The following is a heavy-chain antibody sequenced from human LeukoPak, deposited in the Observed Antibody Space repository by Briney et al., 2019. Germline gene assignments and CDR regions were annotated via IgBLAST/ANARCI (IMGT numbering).Heavy chain of an antibody. CDR2: ISYDGSNK. CDR1: GFTFSSYG. V-gene: IGHV3-30*18. J-gene: IGHJ4*02. CDR3: AKDGGILIDY. Sequence: GGSLRLSCAASGFTFSSYGMHWVRQAPGKGLEWVAVISYDGSNKYYADSVKGRFTISRDNSKNTLYLQMNSLRAEDTAVYYCAKDGGILIDYWGQGTLVTVSS. D-gene: IGHD3-16*01.